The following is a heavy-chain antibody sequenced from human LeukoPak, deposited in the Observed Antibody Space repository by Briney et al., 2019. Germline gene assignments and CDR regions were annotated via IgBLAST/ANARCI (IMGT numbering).Heavy chain of an antibody. D-gene: IGHD1-1*01. CDR3: ARVGNKKRYLLRQEEYNWFDP. V-gene: IGHV1-18*01. CDR2: ISAYNGNT. J-gene: IGHJ5*02. CDR1: GYTFTSYG. Sequence: EASVKVSCKASGYTFTSYGISWVRQAPGQGLEWMGWISAYNGNTNYAQKLQGRVTMTTATSTSTAYMELRSLRSDDTAVYYCARVGNKKRYLLRQEEYNWFDPWGQGTLVTVSS.